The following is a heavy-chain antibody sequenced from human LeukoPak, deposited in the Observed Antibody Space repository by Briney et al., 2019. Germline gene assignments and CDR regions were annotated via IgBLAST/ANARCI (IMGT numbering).Heavy chain of an antibody. D-gene: IGHD3-10*01. J-gene: IGHJ4*02. CDR1: GYTFTGYY. Sequence: ASVKVSCKASGYTFTGYYMHWVRQAPGQGLEWMGRINPNSGGTNYAQKFQGRVTMTRDTSISTAYMELSRLRSDDTAVYYCARAIHRDYYGSGSYSHWGQGTLVTVSS. CDR2: INPNSGGT. V-gene: IGHV1-2*06. CDR3: ARAIHRDYYGSGSYSH.